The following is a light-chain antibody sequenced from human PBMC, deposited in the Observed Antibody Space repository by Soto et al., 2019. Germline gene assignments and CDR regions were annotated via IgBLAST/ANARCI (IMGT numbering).Light chain of an antibody. CDR1: SSDVGSYNY. CDR3: NSYTTGSTDV. V-gene: IGLV2-14*01. Sequence: QSALTQPASVSGSPGQSITISCTGTSSDVGSYNYVSWYQQHPGKAPKLIISEVSNRPSGVSNRFSGSKSVNTASLTISGPEAEDEDEDDYNSYTTGSTDVFGTGTKLTVL. J-gene: IGLJ1*01. CDR2: EVS.